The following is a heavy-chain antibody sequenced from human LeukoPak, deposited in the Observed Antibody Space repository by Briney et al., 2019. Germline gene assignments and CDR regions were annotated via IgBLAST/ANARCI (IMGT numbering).Heavy chain of an antibody. Sequence: PGGSLRLSCAASGFTFSSYSMNWVRQAPGKGLEWVSSISSSSSYIYYADSVKGRFTISRDNAKNPLYVQMNSLRAEDTAVYYCARVASIAAAGTGLDYWGQGTLVTVSS. CDR3: ARVASIAAAGTGLDY. CDR2: ISSSSSYI. J-gene: IGHJ4*02. D-gene: IGHD6-13*01. V-gene: IGHV3-21*01. CDR1: GFTFSSYS.